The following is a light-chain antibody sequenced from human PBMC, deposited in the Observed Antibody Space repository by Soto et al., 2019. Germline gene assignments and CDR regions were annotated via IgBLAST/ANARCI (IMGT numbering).Light chain of an antibody. CDR2: ETS. CDR3: QQYHYWWT. V-gene: IGKV3-15*01. Sequence: EIVMTQSPATLSVSPGEGATLSCRASESIGSHLAWYQQKPGQAPRLLIYETSTRATGISGRFSGSGSRTAFTLTISSLQSEDFAVYYCQQYHYWWTFGQGTRVDSK. J-gene: IGKJ1*01. CDR1: ESIGSH.